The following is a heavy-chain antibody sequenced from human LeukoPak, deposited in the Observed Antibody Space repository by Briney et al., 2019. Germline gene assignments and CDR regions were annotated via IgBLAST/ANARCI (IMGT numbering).Heavy chain of an antibody. CDR1: GYTFTSYG. Sequence: ASVKVSCKASGYTFTSYGISWVRQAPGQGLEWMGWISAYNGNTNYAQKLQGRVTMTTDTSTSTAYMELRSLRSDDTAVYYCARNYDFWSGYPEYYYYMDVWGKGTTVTVSS. CDR2: ISAYNGNT. D-gene: IGHD3-3*01. V-gene: IGHV1-18*01. J-gene: IGHJ6*03. CDR3: ARNYDFWSGYPEYYYYMDV.